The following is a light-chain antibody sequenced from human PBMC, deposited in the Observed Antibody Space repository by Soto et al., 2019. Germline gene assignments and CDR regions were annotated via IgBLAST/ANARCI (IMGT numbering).Light chain of an antibody. CDR2: DTS. J-gene: IGKJ4*02. CDR3: QQYHNWPPLT. V-gene: IGKV3-15*01. Sequence: EIVMTQSPATLSVSPGERATLSCRASQSVRSNLDWYQQKPGQAPRLLIYDTSTRATGVPARFSGSGSGAEFSLPITSLQSEDFAVYYCQQYHNWPPLTFGGGTKVEIK. CDR1: QSVRSN.